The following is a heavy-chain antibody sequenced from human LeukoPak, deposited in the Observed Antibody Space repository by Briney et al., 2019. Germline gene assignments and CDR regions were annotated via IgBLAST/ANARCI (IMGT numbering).Heavy chain of an antibody. CDR1: GLTFSSYW. V-gene: IGHV3-7*01. J-gene: IGHJ3*02. CDR2: IKQEGSEK. CDR3: ASFGSDDNRITMVRGVIQNPDAFDI. Sequence: GGSLRLSCAASGLTFSSYWMSWVRQAPGKGLEWVAHIKQEGSEKYYVDSVRGRFTISRDNAKNSLYLQMNSLRAEDTAVYYCASFGSDDNRITMVRGVIQNPDAFDIWGQGTMVTVSS. D-gene: IGHD3-10*01.